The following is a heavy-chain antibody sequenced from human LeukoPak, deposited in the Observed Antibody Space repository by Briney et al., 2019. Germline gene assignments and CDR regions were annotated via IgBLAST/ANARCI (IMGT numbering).Heavy chain of an antibody. D-gene: IGHD4-17*01. CDR1: GYAFTGYY. V-gene: IGHV1-2*02. CDR2: INPNSGGT. CDR3: ARSHGDYINYGMDV. Sequence: ASVKVSCKASGYAFTGYYMHWVRQAPGQGLEWMGWINPNSGGTNYAQKFQGRVTMTRDTSISTAYTELSRLRSDDTAVYYCARSHGDYINYGMDVWGQGTTVTVSS. J-gene: IGHJ6*02.